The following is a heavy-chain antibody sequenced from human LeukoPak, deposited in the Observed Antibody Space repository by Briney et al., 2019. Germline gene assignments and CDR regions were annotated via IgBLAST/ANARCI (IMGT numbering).Heavy chain of an antibody. CDR1: GGSISSGGYY. CDR2: IYYSGST. D-gene: IGHD5-18*01. V-gene: IGHV4-31*03. CDR3: ARVYSYGSYYFDY. J-gene: IGHJ4*02. Sequence: SETLSFTCTVSGGSISSGGYYWSWIRQHPGKGLEWIGYIYYSGSTYYNPSLKSRVTISVDTSKNQFSLKLSSVTAADTAVYYCARVYSYGSYYFDYWGQGTLVTVSS.